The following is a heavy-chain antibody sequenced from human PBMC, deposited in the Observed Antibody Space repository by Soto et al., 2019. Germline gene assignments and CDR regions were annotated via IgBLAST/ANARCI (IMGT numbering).Heavy chain of an antibody. CDR2: IYHSGST. CDR3: ATSGYSGYGYFDY. CDR1: GGSFSGCY. Sequence: SETLSLTCAVSGGSFSGCYWSWIRHPPGKGLEWIGEIYHSGSTNYNPSLKSRVTISVDKSKNQFSLKLSSVTAADTAVYYCATSGYSGYGYFDYWGQGTLVTVSS. J-gene: IGHJ4*02. D-gene: IGHD5-12*01. V-gene: IGHV4-34*01.